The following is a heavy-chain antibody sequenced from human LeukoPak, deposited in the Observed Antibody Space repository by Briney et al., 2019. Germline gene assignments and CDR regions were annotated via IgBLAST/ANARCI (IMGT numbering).Heavy chain of an antibody. CDR3: ARDREYYYDTSGLANDALDI. CDR1: GFTFSSYA. Sequence: GGSLRLSCAASGFTFSSYAMHWVRQAPGKGLECVAVISYDGTKKYYADSVKGRFTISRDNSKNTLSLQMNTLRVEDTAVYYCARDREYYYDTSGLANDALDIWGQGTGVTVSS. J-gene: IGHJ3*02. D-gene: IGHD3-22*01. V-gene: IGHV3-30*01. CDR2: ISYDGTKK.